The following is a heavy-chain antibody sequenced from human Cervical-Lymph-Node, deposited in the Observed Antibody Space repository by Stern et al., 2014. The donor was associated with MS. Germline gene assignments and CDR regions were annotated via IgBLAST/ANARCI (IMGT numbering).Heavy chain of an antibody. CDR1: GYTFTNYG. CDR3: ARSIAVAATDY. Sequence: VQLVQSGVEVKKPGASVKVSCEASGYTFTNYGITWVRQAPGQGLEWVGWISAYSGSTNYARNLQDRVTMTTDTSTSTAYLELRSLTTDDTAVYYCARSIAVAATDYWGQGTLVTVSS. CDR2: ISAYSGST. J-gene: IGHJ4*02. V-gene: IGHV1-18*01. D-gene: IGHD6-19*01.